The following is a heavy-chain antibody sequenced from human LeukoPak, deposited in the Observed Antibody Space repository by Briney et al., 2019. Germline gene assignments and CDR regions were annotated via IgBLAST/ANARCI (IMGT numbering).Heavy chain of an antibody. D-gene: IGHD6-6*01. J-gene: IGHJ3*02. CDR2: IYYSGST. V-gene: IGHV4-61*01. Sequence: TSETLSLTCTVSGGSISSRSYYWSWIRQPPGKGLEWIGYIYYSGSTNYNPSLKSRVTISVDTSKNQFSLKLSSVTAADTAVYYCARLPIAARTPWGAFDIWGQGTMVTVSS. CDR1: GGSISSRSYY. CDR3: ARLPIAARTPWGAFDI.